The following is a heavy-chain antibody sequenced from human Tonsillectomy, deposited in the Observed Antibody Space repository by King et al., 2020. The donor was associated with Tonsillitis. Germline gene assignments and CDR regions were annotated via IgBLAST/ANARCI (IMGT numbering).Heavy chain of an antibody. D-gene: IGHD3-22*01. CDR1: GFTFSSYG. CDR3: AKDLHDYDSSGYFDY. Sequence: VQLVESGGGVVQPGRSLRLSCAASGFTFSSYGMHWVRQAPGKGLEWVTVISYDGSDKYYADSVKGRFTIYRDNYKNTLYLQMNSLGAEDTAVYYCAKDLHDYDSSGYFDYWGQGTLVTVSS. V-gene: IGHV3-30*18. CDR2: ISYDGSDK. J-gene: IGHJ4*02.